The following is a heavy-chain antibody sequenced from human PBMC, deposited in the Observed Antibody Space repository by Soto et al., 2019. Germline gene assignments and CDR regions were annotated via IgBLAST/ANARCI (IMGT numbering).Heavy chain of an antibody. J-gene: IGHJ3*02. V-gene: IGHV3-21*01. CDR3: ARENGHCTDACNRGAFDI. D-gene: IGHD2-2*01. CDR1: GFTFSEYS. Sequence: EVQVVESGGGLVKPGGSLRLSCAASGFTFSEYSFLWVRQAPGKGLEWLSFIANGDNHIFYSDSVKGRFTISRDNAKNSVHLQLISLRADDSAVYYCARENGHCTDACNRGAFDIWGQGTMVTVSS. CDR2: IANGDNHI.